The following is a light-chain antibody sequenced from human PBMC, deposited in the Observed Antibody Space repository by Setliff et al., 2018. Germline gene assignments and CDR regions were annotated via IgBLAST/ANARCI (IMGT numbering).Light chain of an antibody. CDR3: SSCTSSRTLV. Sequence: HSALTQPASVSGSPGQSITISCTGTSSDVGGYKHVSWYQQHPGKAPKLMIYDVSHRPSGVSNRFSGSKSGNTASLIISGLQAEDEADYYCSSCTSSRTLVFGGGTKVTVL. CDR1: SSDVGGYKH. V-gene: IGLV2-14*03. CDR2: DVS. J-gene: IGLJ2*01.